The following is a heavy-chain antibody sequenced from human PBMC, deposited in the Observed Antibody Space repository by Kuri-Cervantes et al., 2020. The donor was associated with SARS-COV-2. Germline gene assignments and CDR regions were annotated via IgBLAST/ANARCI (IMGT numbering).Heavy chain of an antibody. J-gene: IGHJ3*02. V-gene: IGHV4-4*07. Sequence: GSLRLSCAVYGGSISSYYWSWIRQPAGKGLEWIGRIYTSGSTNYNPSLKSRVTMSVDTSKNQFSLKLSSVTAADTAVYYCARDSEVWNGSFDIWGQGTMVTVSS. D-gene: IGHD3-3*01. CDR3: ARDSEVWNGSFDI. CDR1: GGSISSYY. CDR2: IYTSGST.